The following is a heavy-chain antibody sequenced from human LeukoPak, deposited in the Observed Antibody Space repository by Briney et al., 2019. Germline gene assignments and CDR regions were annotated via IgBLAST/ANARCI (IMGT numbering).Heavy chain of an antibody. CDR2: ISAYNGNT. V-gene: IGHV1-18*01. J-gene: IGHJ4*02. CDR1: GYTFTSYG. D-gene: IGHD3-16*02. Sequence: GASVKVSCKASGYTFTSYGISWVRQAPGQGLEWVGWISAYNGNTNYAQKLQGRVTMTTDTSTSTAYMELRSLRSDGTAVYYCARPTFGGVIVPDDYWGQGTLVTVSS. CDR3: ARPTFGGVIVPDDY.